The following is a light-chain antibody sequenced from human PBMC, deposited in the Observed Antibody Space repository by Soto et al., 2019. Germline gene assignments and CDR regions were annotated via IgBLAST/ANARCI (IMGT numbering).Light chain of an antibody. J-gene: IGKJ1*01. V-gene: IGKV2-24*01. Sequence: ILLTQTPLSSAVTLGQPASFSCVSSDSLVHSDGKTYLGWLHLRPGQPPRLLIYQISRRPPGVPDRFSGSGAGTNFTLKISRVEPEDVGIFYCMQASQLRTFGQGTKVDI. CDR2: QIS. CDR3: MQASQLRT. CDR1: DSLVHSDGKTY.